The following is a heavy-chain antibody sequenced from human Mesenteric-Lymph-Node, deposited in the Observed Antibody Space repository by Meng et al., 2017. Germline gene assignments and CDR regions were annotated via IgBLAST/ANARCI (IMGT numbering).Heavy chain of an antibody. CDR1: GYTFTSSG. Sequence: ASAKVSCKASGYTFTSSGISWVRQAPGQGLEWMGWISAYNVNTNYAQKLQGRVTMTTDTSTSTAYMELRSLRSEDTAVYYCAMETGGYFDYWGQGTLVTVSS. CDR3: AMETGGYFDY. V-gene: IGHV1-18*01. J-gene: IGHJ4*02. CDR2: ISAYNVNT. D-gene: IGHD3-16*01.